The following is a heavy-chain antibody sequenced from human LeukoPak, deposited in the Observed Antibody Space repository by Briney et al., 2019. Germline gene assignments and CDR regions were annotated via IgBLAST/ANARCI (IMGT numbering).Heavy chain of an antibody. D-gene: IGHD2-2*01. CDR2: INPNSGGT. V-gene: IGHV1-2*02. Sequence: GASVKVSCKASGYTFIGYYMHWVRQAPGQGLEWMGWINPNSGGTNYAQKFQGRVTMTRDTSISTAYMELSRLRSDDTAVYYCARGPSTSTLRDAFDIWGQGTMVTVSS. J-gene: IGHJ3*02. CDR1: GYTFIGYY. CDR3: ARGPSTSTLRDAFDI.